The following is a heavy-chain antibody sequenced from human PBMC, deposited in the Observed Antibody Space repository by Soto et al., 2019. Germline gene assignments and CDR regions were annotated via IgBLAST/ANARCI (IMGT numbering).Heavy chain of an antibody. CDR1: GYTFTNYG. D-gene: IGHD4-17*01. CDR2: ISPYNGKT. J-gene: IGHJ4*02. V-gene: IGHV1-18*01. Sequence: QVQLVQSGAEVTRPGASVRVSCKASGYTFTNYGINWVRQAPGQGLEWMGWISPYNGKTNFAQKFQGRLTMTTETSTSTVYMDLRSLTFDDTAVYFCARESVAFGDYRYWGQGTLVTVSS. CDR3: ARESVAFGDYRY.